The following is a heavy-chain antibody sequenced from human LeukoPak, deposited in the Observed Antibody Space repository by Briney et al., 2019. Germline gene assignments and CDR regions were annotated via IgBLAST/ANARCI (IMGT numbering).Heavy chain of an antibody. CDR2: INSDGSDT. J-gene: IGHJ3*01. CDR1: GFTFSSYW. CDR3: ARGWVPSDITLK. D-gene: IGHD3-22*01. Sequence: GGSLRLPCAASGFTFSSYWMHWVRQAPGKGLVWVSRINSDGSDTNYADSVRGRLTISRDNARNTVYLQMNSLRVDDTAVYYCARGWVPSDITLKWGQGTMVTVSS. V-gene: IGHV3-74*01.